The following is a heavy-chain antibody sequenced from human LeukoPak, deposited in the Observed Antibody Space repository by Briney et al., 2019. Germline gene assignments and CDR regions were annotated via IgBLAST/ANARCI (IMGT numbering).Heavy chain of an antibody. CDR2: MLSNGNT. CDR3: ARQGYCASGSCYAGSEFDP. V-gene: IGHV4-39*01. Sequence: WVRLAPGKGLEWIGSMLSNGNTYYNPSLKSRVAISLDRSKNEFSLKLTSVTAADTAVYYCARQGYCASGSCYAGSEFDPWGQGTLVIVSS. D-gene: IGHD2-2*01. J-gene: IGHJ5*02.